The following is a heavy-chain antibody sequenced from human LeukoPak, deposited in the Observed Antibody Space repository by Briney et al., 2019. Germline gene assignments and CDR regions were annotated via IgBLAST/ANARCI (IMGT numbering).Heavy chain of an antibody. D-gene: IGHD2-2*01. J-gene: IGHJ6*03. V-gene: IGHV1-2*02. Sequence: ASVKVSCKASGYTFTGYYMHWVRQAPGQGLEWMGWINPNSGGTNYAQKFQGRVTMTRDTSISTAYMELSRLRSDDTAVYYCARGIGYCSGTSCYADYYYYYMDVWGKGTTVTVSS. CDR1: GYTFTGYY. CDR2: INPNSGGT. CDR3: ARGIGYCSGTSCYADYYYYYMDV.